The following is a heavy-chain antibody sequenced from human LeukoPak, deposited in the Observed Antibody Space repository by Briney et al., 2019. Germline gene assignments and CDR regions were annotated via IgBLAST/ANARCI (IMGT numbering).Heavy chain of an antibody. Sequence: AGESLRLSCAASGFTFSTYEASWVRQAPGKGLEWVASISSSTTYIYYADSVKGRFTISRDNAKNSLYLQMSSLRAEDTAVYYCAREVIGGNSAWGQGTLVTVSS. D-gene: IGHD4-23*01. CDR3: AREVIGGNSA. V-gene: IGHV3-21*01. CDR2: ISSSTTYI. CDR1: GFTFSTYE. J-gene: IGHJ4*02.